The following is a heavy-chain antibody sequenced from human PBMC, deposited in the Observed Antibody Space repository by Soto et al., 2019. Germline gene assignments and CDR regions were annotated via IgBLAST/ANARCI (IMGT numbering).Heavy chain of an antibody. V-gene: IGHV3-30-3*01. CDR3: AASGYRIIVATRPYYYYGMDV. CDR1: GFTFSSYA. D-gene: IGHD5-12*01. Sequence: PGGSLRLSCAASGFTFSSYAMHWVRQAPGKGLEWVAVISYDGSNKYYADSVKGRFTISRDNSKNTLYLQMNSLRAEDTAVYYCAASGYRIIVATRPYYYYGMDVWGQGTTVTVSS. CDR2: ISYDGSNK. J-gene: IGHJ6*02.